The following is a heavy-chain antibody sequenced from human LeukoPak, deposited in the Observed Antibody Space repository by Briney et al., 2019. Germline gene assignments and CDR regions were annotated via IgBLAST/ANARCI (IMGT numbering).Heavy chain of an antibody. CDR2: IYYSGTT. CDR1: GGSISSYY. V-gene: IGHV4-59*01. D-gene: IGHD5-12*01. J-gene: IGHJ6*02. Sequence: SETLSLTCTISGGSISSYYWSWIRQPPGKGLEWIGHIYYSGTTKYNPSLKSRITISVDTSKIQFSLKLSSVTAADPAVYYCPRGGSGYDSSYYYGMDVWGQGTTVTVSS. CDR3: PRGGSGYDSSYYYGMDV.